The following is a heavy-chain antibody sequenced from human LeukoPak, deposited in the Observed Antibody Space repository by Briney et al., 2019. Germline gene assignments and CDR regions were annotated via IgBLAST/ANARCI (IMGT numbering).Heavy chain of an antibody. CDR2: ISAYNGNT. Sequence: ASEKVSCKASGYTFTSYGISWVRQAPGQGLEWMGWISAYNGNTNYAQKLQGRVTMTTDTSTSTAYMELRSLRSDDTAVYYCARGYRTYYYYYMDVWGKGTTVTVSS. J-gene: IGHJ6*03. V-gene: IGHV1-18*01. CDR3: ARGYRTYYYYYMDV. CDR1: GYTFTSYG. D-gene: IGHD1-26*01.